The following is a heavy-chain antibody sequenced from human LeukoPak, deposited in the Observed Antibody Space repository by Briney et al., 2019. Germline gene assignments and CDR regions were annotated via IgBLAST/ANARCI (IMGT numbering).Heavy chain of an antibody. D-gene: IGHD3-3*01. CDR1: GGSISSYY. CDR2: IYYSGST. V-gene: IGHV4-59*08. Sequence: PSETLSLTCTVSGGSISSYYWSWIRQPPGKGLEWIGYIYYSGSTNYNPSLKSRVTISVDTSKNQFSLKLSSVTAADTAVYYCARWYYDFWSGYCGPNDAFDIWGQGTMVTVSS. CDR3: ARWYYDFWSGYCGPNDAFDI. J-gene: IGHJ3*02.